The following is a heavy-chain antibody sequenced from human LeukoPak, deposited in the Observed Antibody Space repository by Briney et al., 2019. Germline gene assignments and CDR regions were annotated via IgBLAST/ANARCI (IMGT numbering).Heavy chain of an antibody. CDR3: ARDNSVGDNAWWFDP. J-gene: IGHJ5*02. CDR1: GYTCTSYY. Sequence: GASVTLSCNASGYTCTSYYMYWGRQAPGQGLEWMGLINPTGGSTSYAQKFQGRVTMTRDMSTSTDYMELSSLRSEDTAIYYCARDNSVGDNAWWFDPWGQGTLVTVSS. V-gene: IGHV1-46*01. CDR2: INPTGGST. D-gene: IGHD1-26*01.